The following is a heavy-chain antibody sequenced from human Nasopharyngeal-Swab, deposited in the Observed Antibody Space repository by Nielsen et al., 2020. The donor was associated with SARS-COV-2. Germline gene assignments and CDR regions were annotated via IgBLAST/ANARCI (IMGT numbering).Heavy chain of an antibody. CDR3: ARVYSSYYDSSGKGAFDI. Sequence: WIRQPPGKGLEWVAVISYDGSNKYYADSVKGRFTISRDNSKNALYLQMNGLRAEDTAVYYCARVYSSYYDSSGKGAFDIWGQGTMVTVSS. V-gene: IGHV3-30-3*01. D-gene: IGHD3-22*01. J-gene: IGHJ3*02. CDR2: ISYDGSNK.